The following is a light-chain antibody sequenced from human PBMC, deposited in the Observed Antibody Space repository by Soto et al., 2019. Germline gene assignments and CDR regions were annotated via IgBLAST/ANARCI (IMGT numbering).Light chain of an antibody. CDR3: MSYTGSTTTHWV. Sequence: QSVLTQPPSASGTPGQRVTLSCSGSSSNIGFNAVNWYQQLPGTAPKLVMHGNSQRPSGVPDRFSGSKSGTSASLAISGLRTEDEAQYYCMSYTGSTTTHWVLGGGTKLTVL. J-gene: IGLJ3*02. V-gene: IGLV1-44*01. CDR1: SSNIGFNA. CDR2: GNS.